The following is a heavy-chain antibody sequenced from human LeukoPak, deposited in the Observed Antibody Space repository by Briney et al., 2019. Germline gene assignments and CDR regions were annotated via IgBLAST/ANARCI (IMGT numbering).Heavy chain of an antibody. J-gene: IGHJ6*03. Sequence: PSETLSLTCTVSGGSISSYYWSWIRQPPGKGLEWIGYIYYSGSTNYNPSLKSRVTISVDTSKNQFSLKLSSVTAAGTAVYYCARASYQLLYVHYYYYMDVWGKGTTVTVSS. CDR3: ARASYQLLYVHYYYYMDV. V-gene: IGHV4-59*01. CDR1: GGSISSYY. CDR2: IYYSGST. D-gene: IGHD2-2*02.